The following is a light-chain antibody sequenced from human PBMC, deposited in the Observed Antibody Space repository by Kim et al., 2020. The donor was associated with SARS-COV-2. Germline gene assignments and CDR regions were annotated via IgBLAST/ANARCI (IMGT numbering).Light chain of an antibody. J-gene: IGLJ2*01. CDR1: SSNIGSNT. CDR2: SNN. V-gene: IGLV1-44*01. Sequence: GQRVTIPCSGSSSNIGSNTVSWYQQLPGTAPTPLIYSNNQRPSGVPDRFSGSKSGTSASLATSGLQSEDEADYYCAAWDDSLNGVVFGGGTQLTVL. CDR3: AAWDDSLNGVV.